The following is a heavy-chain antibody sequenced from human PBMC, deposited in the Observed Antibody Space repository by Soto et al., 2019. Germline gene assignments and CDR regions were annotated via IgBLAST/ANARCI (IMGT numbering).Heavy chain of an antibody. D-gene: IGHD3-22*01. CDR2: ISSSSSYI. CDR1: GFTFVSYS. CDR3: ARDYYDSSGYFSAEYFQH. V-gene: IGHV3-21*01. J-gene: IGHJ1*01. Sequence: GSLRLSCAASGFTFVSYSINWGRHSAFKGREWVSSISSSSSYIYYADSVKGRFTISRDNAKNSLYLQMNSLRAEDTAVYYCARDYYDSSGYFSAEYFQHWGQGTLVTVSS.